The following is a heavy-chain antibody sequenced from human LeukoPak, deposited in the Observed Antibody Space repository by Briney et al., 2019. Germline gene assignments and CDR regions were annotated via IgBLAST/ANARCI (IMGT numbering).Heavy chain of an antibody. J-gene: IGHJ5*02. D-gene: IGHD3-10*01. CDR3: ARVGMVRGVGWFDP. CDR1: GYTFTSYD. CDR2: ISAYNGNT. Sequence: ASVKVSCKASGYTFTSYDINWVRQAPGQGLEWMGWISAYNGNTNYAQKLQGRVTMTTDTSTSTAYMELRSLRSGDTAVYYCARVGMVRGVGWFDPWGQGTLVTVSS. V-gene: IGHV1-18*01.